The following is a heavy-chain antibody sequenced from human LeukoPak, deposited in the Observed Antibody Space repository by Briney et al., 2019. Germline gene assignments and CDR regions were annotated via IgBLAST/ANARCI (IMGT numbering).Heavy chain of an antibody. J-gene: IGHJ4*02. CDR1: GFTFNDYA. D-gene: IGHD6-13*01. Sequence: GGSLRLSCAASGFTFNDYAMHWVRQAPGKGLEWVAVISYDGSNKYYADSVKGRFTISRDNSKNTLYLQMNSLRAEDTAVYYCARSIAAAGTGYFDYWGQGTLVTVSS. CDR2: ISYDGSNK. CDR3: ARSIAAAGTGYFDY. V-gene: IGHV3-30-3*01.